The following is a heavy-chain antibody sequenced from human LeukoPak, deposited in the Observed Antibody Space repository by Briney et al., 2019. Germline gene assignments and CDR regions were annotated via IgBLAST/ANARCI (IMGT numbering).Heavy chain of an antibody. V-gene: IGHV3-21*01. D-gene: IGHD3-22*01. Sequence: GGSLRLSCAASGFTFSSYNMNWVRQAPGKGLEWVAYISRESAYIYYGDSVKGRFTISRDNAKKSVDLQMNSLRAEDTAVYYCARELHYYDSSGYSYNWFDPWGQGTLVTVSS. CDR3: ARELHYYDSSGYSYNWFDP. CDR2: ISRESAYI. CDR1: GFTFSSYN. J-gene: IGHJ5*02.